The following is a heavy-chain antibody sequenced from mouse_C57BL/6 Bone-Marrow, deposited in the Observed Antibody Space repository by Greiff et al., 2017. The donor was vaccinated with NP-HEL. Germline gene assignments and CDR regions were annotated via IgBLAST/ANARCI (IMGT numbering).Heavy chain of an antibody. D-gene: IGHD2-1*01. CDR1: GYTFTSYW. CDR2: IYPSDSET. V-gene: IGHV1-61*01. CDR3: ARTRGNYVGAMDY. Sequence: VQLQQPGAELVRPGSSVKLSCKASGYTFTSYWMDWVKQRPGQGLEWIGNIYPSDSETHYNQKFKDKATLTVDKSSSTAYMQLSSLTSEDSAVYYCARTRGNYVGAMDYWGQGTSVTVSS. J-gene: IGHJ4*01.